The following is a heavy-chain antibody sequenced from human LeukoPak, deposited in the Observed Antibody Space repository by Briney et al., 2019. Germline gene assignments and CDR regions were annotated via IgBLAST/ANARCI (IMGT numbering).Heavy chain of an antibody. CDR1: GFIVSLNH. V-gene: IGHV3-53*01. CDR2: IYGGGIT. D-gene: IGHD3-3*01. J-gene: IGHJ5*02. Sequence: GGSLRLSCAASGFIVSLNHMTWVRQAPGRGLEWVSVIYGGGITYYADSVRGRFAISRDYSTNTLYLQMNNVRADDTAVYYCARVITVFGGFDPWGQGTLVTVSS. CDR3: ARVITVFGGFDP.